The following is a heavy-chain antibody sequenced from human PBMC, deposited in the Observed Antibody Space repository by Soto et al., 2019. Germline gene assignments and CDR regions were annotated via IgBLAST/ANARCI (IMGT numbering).Heavy chain of an antibody. CDR1: GYTFSGYY. V-gene: IGHV1-2*02. D-gene: IGHD3-3*02. J-gene: IGHJ4*02. CDR2: INTLSGDT. Sequence: ASVKVSCKASGYTFSGYYMHWVRQAPGQGLEWMGWINTLSGDTSFPQKFQGRLAMTRDTSIDTAFMEVSRLTSDDTAIYYCARSFLKVILPLGYWGQGTLVTVSS. CDR3: ARSFLKVILPLGY.